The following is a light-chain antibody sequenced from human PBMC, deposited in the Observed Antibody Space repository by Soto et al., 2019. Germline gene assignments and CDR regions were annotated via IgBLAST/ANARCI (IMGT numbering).Light chain of an antibody. CDR2: KAS. CDR3: QQYNSYSQT. Sequence: IHMTQSPSTLSGSVGYRVTITCRASQTISNWLAWYQQKPGKAPKLLIYKASTLESGVPSRFSGSGSGTEFTLTISSLQPEDFATYYCQQYNSYSQTFGQGTKVDIK. CDR1: QTISNW. V-gene: IGKV1-5*03. J-gene: IGKJ1*01.